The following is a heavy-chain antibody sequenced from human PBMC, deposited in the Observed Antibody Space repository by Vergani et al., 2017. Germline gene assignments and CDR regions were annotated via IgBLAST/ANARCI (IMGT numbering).Heavy chain of an antibody. CDR1: GFTFSSYA. V-gene: IGHV3-23*01. D-gene: IGHD3-22*01. CDR2: ISGSGGST. J-gene: IGHJ4*02. Sequence: EVQLLESGGGLVQPGGSLRLSCAASGFTFSSYAMSWVRQAPGKGLEWVSAISGSGGSTYYADSVKGRFTISTDNSKNTLYLQMNSLRAEDTAVYYCAKHYDSSGYLAEHFDYWGQGTLVTVSS. CDR3: AKHYDSSGYLAEHFDY.